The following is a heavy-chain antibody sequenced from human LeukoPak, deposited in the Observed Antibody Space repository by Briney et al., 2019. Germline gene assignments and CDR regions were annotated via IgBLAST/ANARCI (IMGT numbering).Heavy chain of an antibody. J-gene: IGHJ4*02. D-gene: IGHD1-26*01. V-gene: IGHV1-46*01. CDR3: AREGPPGSHSYYFDY. Sequence: ASVKVSCLASGYTFTNYFIHFVRQAPGQGLEWMGAIIPGGGTTAYSQKFQGRVTLTRDTSTSTVYMEVNNLRFEDTALYYCAREGPPGSHSYYFDYWGQGILVTVSS. CDR2: IIPGGGTT. CDR1: GYTFTNYF.